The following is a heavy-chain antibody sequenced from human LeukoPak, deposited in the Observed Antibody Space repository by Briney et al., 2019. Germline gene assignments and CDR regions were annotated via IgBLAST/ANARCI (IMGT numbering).Heavy chain of an antibody. CDR2: INPNGDRT. J-gene: IGHJ4*02. V-gene: IGHV3-23*01. CDR1: GIIFGSHG. D-gene: IGHD2-21*01. CDR3: ARAYDKAYDY. Sequence: GGSLRLSCAASGIIFGSHGMAWVRQAPGKGLEWVSSINPNGDRTFHADFVKGRFTISRDNSKNTVSLHMNSLRVEDSAIYRCARAYDKAYDYWGQGTLVTVSS.